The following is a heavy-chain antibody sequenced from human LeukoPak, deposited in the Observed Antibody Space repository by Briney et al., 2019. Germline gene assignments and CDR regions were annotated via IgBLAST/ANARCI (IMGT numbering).Heavy chain of an antibody. Sequence: PGGSLRLSCAASGFTFSSYSMNWVRQAPGKGLEWVSSISSSSSYIYYADSVKGRFTISRDNAKNSLYLQMNSLRAEDTAVYYCVGSSWSTNYYYFDYWGQGTLVTVSS. CDR3: VGSSWSTNYYYFDY. CDR2: ISSSSSYI. CDR1: GFTFSSYS. V-gene: IGHV3-21*01. J-gene: IGHJ4*02. D-gene: IGHD6-13*01.